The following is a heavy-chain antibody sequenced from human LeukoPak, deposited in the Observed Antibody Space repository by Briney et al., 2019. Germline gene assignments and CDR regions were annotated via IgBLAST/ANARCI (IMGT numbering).Heavy chain of an antibody. J-gene: IGHJ6*02. CDR1: GFTFSSYA. Sequence: GRSLRLSCAASGFTFSSYAMHWVRQAPGKGPEWVAVISYDGSNKYYADSVKGRFTISRDNSKNTLYLQMNSLRAEDTAVYYCARDKGRYYGSGSYTYGMDVWGQGTTVTVSS. V-gene: IGHV3-30*04. D-gene: IGHD3-10*01. CDR3: ARDKGRYYGSGSYTYGMDV. CDR2: ISYDGSNK.